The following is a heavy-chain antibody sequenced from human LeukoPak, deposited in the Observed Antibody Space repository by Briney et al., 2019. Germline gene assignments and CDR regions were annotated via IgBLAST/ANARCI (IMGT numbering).Heavy chain of an antibody. CDR2: IGSNFETI. CDR3: ARAAGYDYVWGSYRGTSAFDI. J-gene: IGHJ3*02. CDR1: GFAFSSYA. D-gene: IGHD3-16*02. V-gene: IGHV3-48*01. Sequence: PGGSLRLSCVASGFAFSSYAMNWVRQAPGKGLEWVSYIGSNFETIYADSVKGRFTISRDNAKNSLSLQMNSLRAEDTAVYYCARAAGYDYVWGSYRGTSAFDIWGQGTMVTVSS.